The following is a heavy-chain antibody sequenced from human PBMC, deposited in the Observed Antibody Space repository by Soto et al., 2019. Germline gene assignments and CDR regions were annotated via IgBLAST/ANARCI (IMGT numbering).Heavy chain of an antibody. Sequence: SETLSLTCTVSGGSINNHYWSWIRQPPGKGLGWLGYVYYNGITNYNPSLKSRVTMSVDTSKNQFSLKLSSVTAVDTAVYYCARSRAWSGSYYGYFDYWGQGTLVTVSS. CDR1: GGSINNHY. V-gene: IGHV4-59*11. D-gene: IGHD1-26*01. CDR2: VYYNGIT. CDR3: ARSRAWSGSYYGYFDY. J-gene: IGHJ4*02.